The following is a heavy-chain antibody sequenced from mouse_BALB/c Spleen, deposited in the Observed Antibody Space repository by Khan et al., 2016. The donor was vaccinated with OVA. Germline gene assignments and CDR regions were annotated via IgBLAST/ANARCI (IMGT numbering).Heavy chain of an antibody. D-gene: IGHD1-1*01. J-gene: IGHJ3*01. V-gene: IGHV5-6*01. Sequence: EGERGEDGGDLVKPGGSLKLSCAASGFTFSTYGMSWVRQAPDKRLEWVATVSTGGSYTYYPDSVKGRFTISRDNAKNTLYLQMSGLRYEDTAMFYCTRLAYYYDSEGFAYWGQGTLVTVSA. CDR3: TRLAYYYDSEGFAY. CDR1: GFTFSTYG. CDR2: VSTGGSYT.